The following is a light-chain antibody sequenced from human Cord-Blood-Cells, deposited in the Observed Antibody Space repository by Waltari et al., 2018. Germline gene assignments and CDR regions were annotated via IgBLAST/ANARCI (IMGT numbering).Light chain of an antibody. CDR1: QSVSSN. V-gene: IGKV3-15*01. CDR2: GAS. Sequence: EIVMTQSPATLPVSPGERATLSCRASQSVSSNLAWYQQKPGQAPRLLIYGASTRATGIPARVSGSGSGTEFTLTISSLQSEDVAVYCCQQYNNWPWTLGQGTKVEIK. J-gene: IGKJ1*01. CDR3: QQYNNWPWT.